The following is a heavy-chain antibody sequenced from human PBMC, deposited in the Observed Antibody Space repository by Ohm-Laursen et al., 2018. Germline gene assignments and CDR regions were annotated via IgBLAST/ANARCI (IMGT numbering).Heavy chain of an antibody. V-gene: IGHV4-59*11. CDR3: ARGWGGSFDYFDY. CDR2: ISYTGST. D-gene: IGHD3-16*01. CDR1: GASINSHH. Sequence: GTLSLTCTVSGASINSHHWSFIRQPPGKGLEWIAYISYTGSTNYNPSLNSRVSISVDTSKNQLSLTLRSLTAADTAVYYCARGWGGSFDYFDYWGQGTLVTVSS. J-gene: IGHJ4*02.